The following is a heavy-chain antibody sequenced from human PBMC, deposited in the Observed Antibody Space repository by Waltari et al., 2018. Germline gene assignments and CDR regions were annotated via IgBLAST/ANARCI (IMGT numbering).Heavy chain of an antibody. Sequence: EVQLVESGGGLVQPGGSLRLSCAASGFTFSSYWMSWVRQAPGKGLEWVANIKQDGSEKYYVDSVKGRFTISRDNAKNSLYLQMNSLRAEDTAVYYCARDQYSSSWASDYWGQGTLVTVSS. CDR2: IKQDGSEK. J-gene: IGHJ4*02. CDR1: GFTFSSYW. D-gene: IGHD6-13*01. V-gene: IGHV3-7*01. CDR3: ARDQYSSSWASDY.